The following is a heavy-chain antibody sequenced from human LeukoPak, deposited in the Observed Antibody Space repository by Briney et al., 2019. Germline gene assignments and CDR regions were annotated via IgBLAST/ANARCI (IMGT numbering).Heavy chain of an antibody. CDR3: ARVPMRGYSYLDI. CDR1: GFTFSSYS. V-gene: IGHV3-48*01. J-gene: IGHJ3*02. Sequence: GGSLRLSCAASGFTFSSYSMNWVRQAPGKGLEWVSYISSSSSTIYYADFVKGRFTISRDNAKNSLYLQMNSLRAEDTAVYYCARVPMRGYSYLDIWGQGAMVTVSS. D-gene: IGHD5-18*01. CDR2: ISSSSSTI.